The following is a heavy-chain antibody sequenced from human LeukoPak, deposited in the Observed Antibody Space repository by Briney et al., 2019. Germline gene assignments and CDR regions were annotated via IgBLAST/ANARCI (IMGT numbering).Heavy chain of an antibody. CDR2: MYHSGST. V-gene: IGHV4-38-2*01. CDR1: SYSISSGYY. J-gene: IGHJ4*02. CDR3: AGPGYSSGWTPDY. Sequence: SETLSLTCAVSSYSISSGYYWGWIRQPPGKGPEWIASMYHSGSTYYNPSLKDRVTISVDTSKNHFSLNLSSVTAADTAVYYCAGPGYSSGWTPDYWGQGTLSPSPQ. D-gene: IGHD6-19*01.